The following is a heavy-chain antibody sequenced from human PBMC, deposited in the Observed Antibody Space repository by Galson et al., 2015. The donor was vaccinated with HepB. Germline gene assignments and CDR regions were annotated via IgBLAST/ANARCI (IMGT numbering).Heavy chain of an antibody. Sequence: SVKVSCKVSGYTLTELSMHWVRQAPGKGLEWMGGFDPEDGETIYAQKFQGRVTMTEDTSTDTAYMELSSLRSEDTAVYYCATGPSELGRLEPFDYWGQGTLVTVSS. J-gene: IGHJ4*02. CDR2: FDPEDGET. CDR1: GYTLTELS. CDR3: ATGPSELGRLEPFDY. V-gene: IGHV1-24*01. D-gene: IGHD1-1*01.